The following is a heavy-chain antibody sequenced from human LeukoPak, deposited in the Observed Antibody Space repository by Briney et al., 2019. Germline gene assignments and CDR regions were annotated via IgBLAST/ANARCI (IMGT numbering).Heavy chain of an antibody. CDR1: GGSFSGYY. CDR2: INHSGST. J-gene: IGHJ4*02. CDR3: ARRPFPIDY. V-gene: IGHV4-34*01. Sequence: PSETLSLTCAVYGGSFSGYYWSWIRQPPGKGLEWIGEINHSGSTNYNPSLKSRVTISVDTSKNQFSLKLSSVTAADTAVYYCARRPFPIDYWGQGTLVTVSS. D-gene: IGHD3-3*02.